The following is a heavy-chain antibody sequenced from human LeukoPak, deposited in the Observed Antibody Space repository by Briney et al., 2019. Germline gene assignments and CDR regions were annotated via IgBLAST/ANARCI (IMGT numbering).Heavy chain of an antibody. D-gene: IGHD6-19*01. CDR2: IYTSGST. CDR1: GGSISSGSYY. V-gene: IGHV4-61*02. CDR3: ARGRTVAGFDY. Sequence: PSETLSLTCTVSGGSISSGSYYWTWIRQPAGKGLEWIGRIYTSGSTNYNPSLKSRVTISVDTSKNQFSLNLSSVTAADTAMYYCARGRTVAGFDYWGQGTRVTVSS. J-gene: IGHJ4*02.